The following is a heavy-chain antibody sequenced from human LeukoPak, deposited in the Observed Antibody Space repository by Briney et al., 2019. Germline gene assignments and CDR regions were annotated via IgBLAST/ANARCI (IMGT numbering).Heavy chain of an antibody. J-gene: IGHJ3*02. V-gene: IGHV3-30*02. CDR1: GFTFSTYG. D-gene: IGHD5-18*01. Sequence: GGSLRLSCAASGFTFSTYGVHWVRQAPGQGLEWVAFIRYDGSNKYYADSVQGRFTVSRDNSKNTLYLQMNSLRAEDTAVYYCAKEVTRSDIWGQGTMVTVSS. CDR3: AKEVTRSDI. CDR2: IRYDGSNK.